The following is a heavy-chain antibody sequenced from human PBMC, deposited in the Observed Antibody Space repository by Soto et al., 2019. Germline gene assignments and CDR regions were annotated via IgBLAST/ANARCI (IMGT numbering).Heavy chain of an antibody. CDR1: GFTFITYA. V-gene: IGHV3-23*01. CDR2: ISGSGGST. CDR3: AKLPAAQSYFDF. Sequence: EVQLLDSGGGLVPPGGSLRLSCAASGFTFITYAMSWVRQAPGKGLEWVSIISGSGGSTYYPDSVKGRFTISRDNSKNTLYLQMNSLRADDTAVYYCAKLPAAQSYFDFWGQGTLVTVSS. D-gene: IGHD2-2*01. J-gene: IGHJ4*02.